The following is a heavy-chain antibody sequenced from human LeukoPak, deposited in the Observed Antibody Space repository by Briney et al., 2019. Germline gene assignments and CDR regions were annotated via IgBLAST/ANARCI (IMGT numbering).Heavy chain of an antibody. Sequence: PGGSLRLSCAASGLTFSSYSMNWVRQAPGKGLEWVSSISSSSSYIYYADSMKGRFTISRDNAKNSLYLQMNSLRAEDTAVYYCARAGGVVPAAPRDAFDIWGQGTMVTVSS. J-gene: IGHJ3*02. CDR1: GLTFSSYS. V-gene: IGHV3-21*01. CDR3: ARAGGVVPAAPRDAFDI. CDR2: ISSSSSYI. D-gene: IGHD2-2*01.